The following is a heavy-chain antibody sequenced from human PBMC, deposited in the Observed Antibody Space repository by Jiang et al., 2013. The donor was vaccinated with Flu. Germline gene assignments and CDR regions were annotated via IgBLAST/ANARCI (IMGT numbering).Heavy chain of an antibody. CDR1: GFTFSSYW. CDR2: INSDGSST. Sequence: CAASGFTFSSYWMHWVRQAPGKGLVWVSRINSDGSSTSYADSVKGRFTISRDNAKNTLYLQMNSLRAEDTAVYYCARDSVVRGIAGYWGQGTLVTVSS. J-gene: IGHJ4*02. D-gene: IGHD3-10*01. CDR3: ARDSVVRGIAGY. V-gene: IGHV3-74*01.